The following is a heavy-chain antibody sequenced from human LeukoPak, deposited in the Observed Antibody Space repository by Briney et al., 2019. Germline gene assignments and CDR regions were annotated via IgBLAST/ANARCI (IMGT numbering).Heavy chain of an antibody. D-gene: IGHD5-12*01. CDR3: ARGRGSRDYWGSYYMDV. Sequence: TSSETLSLTCTVSGGSISSYYWSWIRQPPGKGLEWIGYIYYSGSTNYNPSLKSRVTISVDTSRNQFSLRLSSVTAADTAVYYCARGRGSRDYWGSYYMDVWGKGTTVTVSS. CDR1: GGSISSYY. CDR2: IYYSGST. J-gene: IGHJ6*03. V-gene: IGHV4-59*01.